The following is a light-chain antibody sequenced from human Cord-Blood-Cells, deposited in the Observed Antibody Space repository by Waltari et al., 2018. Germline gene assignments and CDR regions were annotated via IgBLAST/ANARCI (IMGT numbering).Light chain of an antibody. Sequence: DIQMTQSPSSLSASVGDRVTITCRASQSISSYLNWDQQKPGKAPKLLSYAASSLQSGVPSRFSGSGSGTDFTLTISSLQPEDFATDYCQQSYSTPVTFGGGTKVEIK. CDR3: QQSYSTPVT. J-gene: IGKJ4*01. CDR1: QSISSY. CDR2: AAS. V-gene: IGKV1-39*01.